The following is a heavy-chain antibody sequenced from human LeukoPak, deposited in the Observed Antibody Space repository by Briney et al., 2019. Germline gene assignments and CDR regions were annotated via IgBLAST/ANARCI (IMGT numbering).Heavy chain of an antibody. Sequence: GGSLRLSCAASEFSVGSNYMTWVRQAPGKGLEWVSAISGSGGSTYYADSVKGRFTISRDNSKNTLYLQMNSLRAEDTAVYYCAKDISVRGTSAHDYWGQGTLVTVSS. V-gene: IGHV3-23*01. CDR1: EFSVGSNY. J-gene: IGHJ4*02. CDR3: AKDISVRGTSAHDY. CDR2: ISGSGGST. D-gene: IGHD3-10*01.